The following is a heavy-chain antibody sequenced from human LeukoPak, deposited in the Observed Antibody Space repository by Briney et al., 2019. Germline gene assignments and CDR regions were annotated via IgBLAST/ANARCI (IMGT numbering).Heavy chain of an antibody. J-gene: IGHJ4*02. CDR2: INSDGGTT. V-gene: IGHV3-74*01. D-gene: IGHD2-15*01. CDR3: VRDRGYCSGGTCYALWDY. Sequence: GGSLRPSCAASGFTFSSHWMHWVRQAPEKGLVWVSRINSDGGTTSYADSVKGRFTISRDNAKNTVYLQMNSLRAEDTAMYYCVRDRGYCSGGTCYALWDYWGQGTLVTVSS. CDR1: GFTFSSHW.